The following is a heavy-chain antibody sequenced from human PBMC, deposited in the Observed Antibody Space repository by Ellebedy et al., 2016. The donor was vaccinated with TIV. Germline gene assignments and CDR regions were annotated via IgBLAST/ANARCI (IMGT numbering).Heavy chain of an antibody. CDR1: GDSIKSFY. D-gene: IGHD5-18*01. J-gene: IGHJ4*02. CDR3: ARCGGYGQEIDY. Sequence: GSLRLXCTVSGDSIKSFYWSWFRQPAGKGLQWIGRIYHTGSADYNPFLKSRITMSVDTSKKQFSLTLNSVTAADTAIYYCARCGGYGQEIDYWGQGSLVTVSS. CDR2: IYHTGSA. V-gene: IGHV4-4*07.